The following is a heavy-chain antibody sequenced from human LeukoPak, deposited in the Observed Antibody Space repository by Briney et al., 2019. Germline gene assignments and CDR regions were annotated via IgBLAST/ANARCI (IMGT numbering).Heavy chain of an antibody. Sequence: GGSLRLSCAASGFTFSSYSMNWVRQAPGKGLEWVSYISSSSSTIYYADSVKGRFTISRDNAKNSLYLQMNSLRAEDTAVYYCAAQTYDYVWGSYRPDYWGQGTLVTVSS. D-gene: IGHD3-16*02. CDR3: AAQTYDYVWGSYRPDY. V-gene: IGHV3-48*04. CDR2: ISSSSSTI. CDR1: GFTFSSYS. J-gene: IGHJ4*02.